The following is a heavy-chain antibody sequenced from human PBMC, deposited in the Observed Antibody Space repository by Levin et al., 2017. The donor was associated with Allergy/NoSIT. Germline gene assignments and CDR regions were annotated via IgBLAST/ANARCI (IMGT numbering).Heavy chain of an antibody. CDR3: AREGVTMVRGVIKGFDY. V-gene: IGHV3-33*01. CDR1: GFTFSSYG. D-gene: IGHD3-10*01. J-gene: IGHJ4*02. CDR2: IWYDGSNK. Sequence: LSLTCAASGFTFSSYGMHWVRQAPGKGLEWVAVIWYDGSNKYYADSVKGRFTISRDNSKNTLYLQMNSLRAEDTAVYYCAREGVTMVRGVIKGFDYWGQGTLVTVSS.